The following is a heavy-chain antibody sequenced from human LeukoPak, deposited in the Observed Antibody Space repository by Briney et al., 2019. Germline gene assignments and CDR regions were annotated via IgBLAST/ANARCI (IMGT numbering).Heavy chain of an antibody. CDR3: ARGPKYCSSTSCYDFWFDP. CDR2: IYTSGST. J-gene: IGHJ5*02. V-gene: IGHV4-61*02. CDR1: GGSISSGSYY. Sequence: SETLSPTCTVSGGSISSGSYYWSWIRQPAGKGLEWIGRIYTSGSTNYNPSLKSRVTISVDTSKNQFSLKLSSVTAADTAVYYCARGPKYCSSTSCYDFWFDPWGQGTLVTVSS. D-gene: IGHD2-2*01.